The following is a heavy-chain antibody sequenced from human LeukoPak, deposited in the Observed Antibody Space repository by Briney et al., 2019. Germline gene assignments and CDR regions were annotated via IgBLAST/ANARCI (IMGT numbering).Heavy chain of an antibody. J-gene: IGHJ5*02. V-gene: IGHV1-18*01. CDR2: ISGYNGNT. CDR3: ARVVAMHWFDP. Sequence: ASVKVSCKASGGTFSSYAISWVRQAPGQGLEWMGWISGYNGNTNYAQKLQGRVTMTTDTSTSTAYMELRSLRSDDTAVYYCARVVAMHWFDPWGQGTLVTVSS. CDR1: GGTFSSYA. D-gene: IGHD5-12*01.